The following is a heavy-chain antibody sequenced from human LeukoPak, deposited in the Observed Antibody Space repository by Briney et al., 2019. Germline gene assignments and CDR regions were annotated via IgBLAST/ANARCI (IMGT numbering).Heavy chain of an antibody. CDR1: GYSFTSYW. D-gene: IGHD3-22*01. Sequence: GESLKISCKGSGYSFTSYWIGWVRQMPGKGLEWMGIIYPGDSDTRYSPSFQGQVTISADKSISTAYLQWSSLKASDTAMYYCARHIPQYYSDSSGYLIPNYYFDYWGQGTLVTVSS. J-gene: IGHJ4*02. CDR2: IYPGDSDT. V-gene: IGHV5-51*01. CDR3: ARHIPQYYSDSSGYLIPNYYFDY.